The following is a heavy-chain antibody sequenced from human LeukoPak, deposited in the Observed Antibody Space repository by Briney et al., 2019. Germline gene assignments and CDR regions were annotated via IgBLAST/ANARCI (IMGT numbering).Heavy chain of an antibody. CDR1: GFTFSSYA. V-gene: IGHV3-64*01. Sequence: PGGSLRLSCAASGFTFSSYAMHWVRQAPGKGLEYVSAISSNGGSTYYANSVKGRFTISRENSKNTLYLQMGSLRAEDMAVYYCARANPYYFDHWGQGTLVTVSS. J-gene: IGHJ4*02. CDR3: ARANPYYFDH. CDR2: ISSNGGST.